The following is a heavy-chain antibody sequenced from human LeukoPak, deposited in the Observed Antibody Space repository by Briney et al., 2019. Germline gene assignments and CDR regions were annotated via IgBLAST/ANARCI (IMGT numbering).Heavy chain of an antibody. CDR2: IYSGGST. CDR3: ARTRVDTTAFDYFDY. D-gene: IGHD2-21*02. V-gene: IGHV3-53*01. Sequence: GGSLRLSCVVSGFTVSTNFMSWVRQAPGERLEWVSVIYSGGSTYCAGSVKGRFTISRDNSKNTLYLQMNSLRAEDTAVYYCARTRVDTTAFDYFDYWGQGTLVTVSS. J-gene: IGHJ4*02. CDR1: GFTVSTNF.